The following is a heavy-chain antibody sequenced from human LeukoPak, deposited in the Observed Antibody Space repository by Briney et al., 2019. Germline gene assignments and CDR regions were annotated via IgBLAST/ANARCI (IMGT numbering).Heavy chain of an antibody. V-gene: IGHV1-69*05. D-gene: IGHD6-13*01. Sequence: ASVKVSCKASGGTFSNYGVIWVRQAPGQGLEWMGGIIPIFGTANYAQKFQGRVTMTRDMSTSTVYMELSSLRSEDTAVYYCARQYSSSWYAHYYYYMDVWGKGTTVTVSS. CDR2: IIPIFGTA. CDR1: GGTFSNYG. J-gene: IGHJ6*03. CDR3: ARQYSSSWYAHYYYYMDV.